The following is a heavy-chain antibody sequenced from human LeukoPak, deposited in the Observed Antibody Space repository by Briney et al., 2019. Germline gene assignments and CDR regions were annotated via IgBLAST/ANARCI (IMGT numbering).Heavy chain of an antibody. CDR2: IYYSGST. J-gene: IGHJ4*02. CDR3: ARHPRGVGRGYYFDY. CDR1: GGSFSGYY. D-gene: IGHD1-26*01. Sequence: SETLSLTCAVYGGSFSGYYWGWIRQPPGKGLEWIGGIYYSGSTYYNPSLKSRVTISVDTSKNQFSLKLSSVTAADTAVYYCARHPRGVGRGYYFDYGGQGNPGHRPL. V-gene: IGHV4-34*01.